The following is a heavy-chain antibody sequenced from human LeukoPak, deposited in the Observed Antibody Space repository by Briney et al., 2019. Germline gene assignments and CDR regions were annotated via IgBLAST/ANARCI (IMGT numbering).Heavy chain of an antibody. D-gene: IGHD6-19*01. CDR2: FDPEDGET. V-gene: IGHV1-24*01. CDR1: GYTLTELS. J-gene: IGHJ4*02. CDR3: ATISSVAVVFDY. Sequence: GASVKVSCKVSGYTLTELSMHWVRQAPGKGLEWMGGFDPEDGETIYAQKSQGRVTMTEDTSTDTAYMELSSLRSEDTAVYYCATISSVAVVFDYWGQGTLVTVSS.